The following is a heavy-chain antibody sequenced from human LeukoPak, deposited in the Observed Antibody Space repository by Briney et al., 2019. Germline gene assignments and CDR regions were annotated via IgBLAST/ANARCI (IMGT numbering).Heavy chain of an antibody. CDR2: IYYSGST. CDR3: ARESVTMVQGVIITQFDP. Sequence: SETLSLTCTVSGGSISSYYWSWIRQPPGKGLEWIGYIYYSGSTNYNPSLKSRVTISVDTSKNQFSLKLSSVTAADTAVYYCARESVTMVQGVIITQFDPWGQGTLVTVSS. CDR1: GGSISSYY. J-gene: IGHJ5*02. D-gene: IGHD3-10*01. V-gene: IGHV4-59*01.